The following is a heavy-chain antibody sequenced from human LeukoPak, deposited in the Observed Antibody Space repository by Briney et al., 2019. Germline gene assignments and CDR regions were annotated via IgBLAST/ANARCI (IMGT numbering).Heavy chain of an antibody. D-gene: IGHD1-14*01. Sequence: ASVKVSCKASGYTFKSYGISWVRQAPGQDLEWMGWISADNGDTHYAQIVQGRVTMTTDTSTSTAYMDLRSLRSDDTAVYYCARASSISKIKRAGTINCFDPWGQGTLVTVSS. V-gene: IGHV1-18*01. CDR3: ARASSISKIKRAGTINCFDP. J-gene: IGHJ5*02. CDR1: GYTFKSYG. CDR2: ISADNGDT.